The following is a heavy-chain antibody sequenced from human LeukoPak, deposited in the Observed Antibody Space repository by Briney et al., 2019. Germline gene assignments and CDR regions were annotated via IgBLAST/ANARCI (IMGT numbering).Heavy chain of an antibody. V-gene: IGHV4-59*08. D-gene: IGHD6-6*01. CDR1: GGSISSYY. CDR3: ARLYSSSSPEDY. CDR2: IYYSGST. J-gene: IGHJ4*02. Sequence: PSETLSLTCTVSGGSISSYYWSWIRQPPGKGLEWIGCIYYSGSTNYNPSLKSRVTISVDTSKNQFSLKLSSVTAADTAVYYCARLYSSSSPEDYWGQGTLVTVSS.